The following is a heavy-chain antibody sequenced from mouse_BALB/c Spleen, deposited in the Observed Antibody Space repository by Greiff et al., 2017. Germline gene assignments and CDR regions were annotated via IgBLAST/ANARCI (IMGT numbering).Heavy chain of an antibody. D-gene: IGHD1-1*01. Sequence: LVESGPELVKPGASVKMSCKASGYTFTSYVMHWVKQKPGQGLEWIGYINPYNDGTKYNEKFKGKATLTSDKSSSTAYMELSSLTSEDSAVYYCARSLGSSPAWFAYWGQGTLVTVSA. J-gene: IGHJ3*01. CDR3: ARSLGSSPAWFAY. CDR2: INPYNDGT. CDR1: GYTFTSYV. V-gene: IGHV1-14*01.